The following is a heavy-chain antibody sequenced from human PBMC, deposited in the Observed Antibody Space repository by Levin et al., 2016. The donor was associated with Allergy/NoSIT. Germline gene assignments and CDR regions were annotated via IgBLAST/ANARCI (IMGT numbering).Heavy chain of an antibody. Sequence: WVRQAPGQGLEWMGGIIPIFGTANYAQKFQGRVTITADKSTSTAYMELSSLRSEDTAVYYCARGNYDYGDYGLGYYYGIDVWGQGTTVTVSS. V-gene: IGHV1-69*06. D-gene: IGHD4-17*01. CDR2: IIPIFGTA. J-gene: IGHJ6*02. CDR3: ARGNYDYGDYGLGYYYGIDV.